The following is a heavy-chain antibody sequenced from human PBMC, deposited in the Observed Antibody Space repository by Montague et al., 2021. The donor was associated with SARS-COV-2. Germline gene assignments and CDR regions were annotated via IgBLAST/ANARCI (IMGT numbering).Heavy chain of an antibody. Sequence: SLRLSCAASGFTFSSYAMHWVRQAPGKGLEWVAVISYDGSNKYYADSVKGRFTISRDNSKNTLYLQMNSLKAEDTAVYYCARELVYYGMDFWGQGTTVTVSS. CDR3: ARELVYYGMDF. V-gene: IGHV3-30-3*01. CDR2: ISYDGSNK. CDR1: GFTFSSYA. J-gene: IGHJ6*02.